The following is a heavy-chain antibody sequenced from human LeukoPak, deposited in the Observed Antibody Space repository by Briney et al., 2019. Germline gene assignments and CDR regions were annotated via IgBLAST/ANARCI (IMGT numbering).Heavy chain of an antibody. Sequence: ASVKVSCKASGGTFSSYAISWVRQAPGQGLEWMGRIIPILGIANYAQKFQGRVTMTRDTSTSTVYMELSSLRSEDTAVYYCARGGWSSSSGNWFDPWGQGTLVTVSS. CDR1: GGTFSSYA. V-gene: IGHV1-69*04. CDR2: IIPILGIA. J-gene: IGHJ5*02. D-gene: IGHD6-6*01. CDR3: ARGGWSSSSGNWFDP.